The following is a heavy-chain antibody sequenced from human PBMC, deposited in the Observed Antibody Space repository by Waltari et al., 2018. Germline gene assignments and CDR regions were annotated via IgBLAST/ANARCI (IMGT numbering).Heavy chain of an antibody. CDR2: VHPNNGDT. CDR1: GYSFTDNY. J-gene: IGHJ5*02. CDR3: ARVNNYYDSIGRDWFDP. Sequence: QVQLVQSGAEVKKPGASVKVSCKASGYSFTDNYIHWIRQAPGQGLEWIEWVHPNNGDTIYDQKFQGRVTMTRDTSISTAYMELSGLRSDDTAMFYCARVNNYYDSIGRDWFDPWGQGTLVTVSS. V-gene: IGHV1-2*02. D-gene: IGHD3-22*01.